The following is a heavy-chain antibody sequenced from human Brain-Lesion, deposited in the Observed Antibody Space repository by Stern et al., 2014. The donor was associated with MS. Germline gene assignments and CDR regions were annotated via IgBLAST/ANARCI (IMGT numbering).Heavy chain of an antibody. CDR1: GFSFADYA. CDR2: ISWNSRTS. J-gene: IGHJ6*02. Sequence: VQLVESGGDLVQPGSSLRLSCVASGFSFADYAMHWVRQAPGQGLEWVSGISWNSRTSGYADTVKGRFHISRDNSENSLFTKINSLGPEDTALYCCARGGGVYSYYYAMDVWGQGTTVTVSS. D-gene: IGHD3-16*01. CDR3: ARGGGVYSYYYAMDV. V-gene: IGHV3-9*01.